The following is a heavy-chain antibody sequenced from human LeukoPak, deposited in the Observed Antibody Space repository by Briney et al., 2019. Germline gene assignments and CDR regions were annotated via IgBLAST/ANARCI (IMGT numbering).Heavy chain of an antibody. CDR2: ISYDGSNK. CDR3: AKDLKGVADFYDSSAYYSQADY. V-gene: IGHV3-30*18. D-gene: IGHD3-22*01. Sequence: GGSLRLSCAASGFTFSGYGMHWVRQAPGKGLEWVAVISYDGSNKYYADSVKGRFTISRDNSKNTLYLQMNSLRAEDTAVYYCAKDLKGVADFYDSSAYYSQADYWGQGTLVTVSS. J-gene: IGHJ4*02. CDR1: GFTFSGYG.